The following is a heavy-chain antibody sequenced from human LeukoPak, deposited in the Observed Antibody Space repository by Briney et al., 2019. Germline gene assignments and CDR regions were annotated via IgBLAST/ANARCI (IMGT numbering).Heavy chain of an antibody. CDR3: AKSLGAAGHEPFNH. J-gene: IGHJ4*02. V-gene: IGHV3-23*01. D-gene: IGHD6-13*01. Sequence: GGSLRLSCAASGFTFSSYAMSRVRQAPGKGLEWVSGVSDSGGGTYYADSVEGRFTISRDNSKNTLYLQMNSLRAEDTAVYYCAKSLGAAGHEPFNHWGQGTLVTVSS. CDR2: VSDSGGGT. CDR1: GFTFSSYA.